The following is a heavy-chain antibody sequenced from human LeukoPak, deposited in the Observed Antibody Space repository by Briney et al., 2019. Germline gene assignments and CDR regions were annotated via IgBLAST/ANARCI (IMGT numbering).Heavy chain of an antibody. CDR3: ARHPALKWFGETWYFDY. CDR2: IYYSGST. D-gene: IGHD3-10*01. J-gene: IGHJ4*02. CDR1: GGSISSSSYY. V-gene: IGHV4-39*01. Sequence: PSETLSLTCTVSGGSISSSSYYWGWIRQPPGKGLEWIGSIYYSGSTYYNPSLKSRVTISVDTSKNQFSLKLSSVTAADTAVYYCARHPALKWFGETWYFDYWGQGTLVTVSS.